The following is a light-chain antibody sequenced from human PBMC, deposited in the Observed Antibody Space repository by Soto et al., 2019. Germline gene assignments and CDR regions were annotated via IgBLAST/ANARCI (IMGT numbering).Light chain of an antibody. CDR3: QQRSSWIT. CDR1: QSVSTY. V-gene: IGKV3-11*01. CDR2: DAS. Sequence: EIVMTQSPATLSVSPGERATPSCRASQSVSTYLAWYQQKPGQAPRLLIYDASNRATGIPARFSGSGSATDFTLTISSLEPEDFAVYYCQQRSSWITFGQGTRLEIK. J-gene: IGKJ5*01.